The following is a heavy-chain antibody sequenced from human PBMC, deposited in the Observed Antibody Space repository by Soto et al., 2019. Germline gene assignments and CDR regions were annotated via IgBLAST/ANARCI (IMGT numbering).Heavy chain of an antibody. CDR1: GGAISSGDYY. J-gene: IGHJ4*02. D-gene: IGHD5-12*01. Sequence: SETLSLTCTVSGGAISSGDYYWSWIRQPPGKGLEWIGYIYYSGSTYYNPSLKSRVTISVDTSKNQFSLKLSSVTAADTAVYYCAREVGERDIVATGYFDYWGQGTLVTVSS. CDR3: AREVGERDIVATGYFDY. V-gene: IGHV4-30-4*01. CDR2: IYYSGST.